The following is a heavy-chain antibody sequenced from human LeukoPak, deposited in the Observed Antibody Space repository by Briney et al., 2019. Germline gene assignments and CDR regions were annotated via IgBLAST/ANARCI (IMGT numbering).Heavy chain of an antibody. CDR1: GFTFSSYW. V-gene: IGHV3-7*01. D-gene: IGHD6-19*01. CDR2: IKQDGSEK. Sequence: QAGGSLRLSCAASGFTFSSYWMSWVRQAPGKGLEWVANIKQDGSEKYYVDSVKGRFTISRDNAKNSLYPQMNSLRAEDTAVYYCARVSSGWYTYFDYWGQGTLVTVSS. CDR3: ARVSSGWYTYFDY. J-gene: IGHJ4*02.